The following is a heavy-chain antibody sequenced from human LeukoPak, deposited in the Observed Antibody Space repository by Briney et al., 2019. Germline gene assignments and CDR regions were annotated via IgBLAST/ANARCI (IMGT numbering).Heavy chain of an antibody. CDR1: GYTFATHW. J-gene: IGHJ6*03. V-gene: IGHV1-18*04. CDR2: ISAYNGNT. D-gene: IGHD3-9*01. CDR3: AREGKVYDILTGYYFYYYYMDV. Sequence: ASVKVSCTASGYTFATHWMHWVRQAPGQGLEWMGWISAYNGNTNYAQKLQGRVTMTTDTSTSTAYMELRSLRSDDTAVYYCAREGKVYDILTGYYFYYYYMDVWGKGTTVTISS.